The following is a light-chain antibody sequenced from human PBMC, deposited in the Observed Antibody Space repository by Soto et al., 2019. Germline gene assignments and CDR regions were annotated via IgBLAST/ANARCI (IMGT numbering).Light chain of an antibody. CDR1: QSISSY. CDR2: AAS. CDR3: QQSYSTLRLT. J-gene: IGKJ4*01. V-gene: IGKV1-39*01. Sequence: DIQMTQSPSSLSASVGDRVTITCRASQSISSYLNWYQQKPGKAPKLLIYAASSLQSGVPSRFSGSGSGTDFTLTISSLQHEDFATYYCQQSYSTLRLTFGGGTKVEIK.